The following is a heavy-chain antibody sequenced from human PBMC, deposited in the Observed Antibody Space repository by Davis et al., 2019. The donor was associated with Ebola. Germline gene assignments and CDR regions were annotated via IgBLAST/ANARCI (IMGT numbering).Heavy chain of an antibody. CDR2: ISTSSSTI. V-gene: IGHV3-11*01. CDR3: AKDPNGDNFGAFDF. Sequence: GGSLRLSCAASGFTFSAYYISCISEAPGKGMEWVSYISTSSSTIYQADSVKGRFLVSRANSKNTLFLQLNSLRVDDTAIYYCAKDPNGDNFGAFDFCGQGIIVTVSS. CDR1: GFTFSAYY. D-gene: IGHD4-17*01. J-gene: IGHJ3*01.